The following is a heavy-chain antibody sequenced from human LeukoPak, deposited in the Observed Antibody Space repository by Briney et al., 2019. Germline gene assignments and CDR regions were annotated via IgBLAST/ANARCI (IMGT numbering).Heavy chain of an antibody. CDR3: ARDRDQLLVS. V-gene: IGHV3-21*01. D-gene: IGHD2-2*01. CDR1: GFTFSSYS. J-gene: IGHJ5*02. CDR2: ISSSSSYI. Sequence: GRSLRLSCAASGFTFSSYSMNWVRQAPGKGLEWVSSISSSSSYIYYADSVKGRFTISRDNAKNSLYLQMNSLRAEDTAVYYCARDRDQLLVSWGQGTLVTVSS.